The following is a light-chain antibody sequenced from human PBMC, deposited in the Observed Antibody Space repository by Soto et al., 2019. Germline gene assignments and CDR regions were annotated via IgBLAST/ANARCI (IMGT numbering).Light chain of an antibody. J-gene: IGLJ1*01. Sequence: QSALTQPASVSGSPRQSITISCTGASSDVGGYTYVSWYQQHPGKAPKLIIYEVNNRPSGVSHRFSGSKSGNTASLTISGLQAEDEADYYCSSYTSSSTLYVCGTGTKVNV. V-gene: IGLV2-14*01. CDR3: SSYTSSSTLYV. CDR1: SSDVGGYTY. CDR2: EVN.